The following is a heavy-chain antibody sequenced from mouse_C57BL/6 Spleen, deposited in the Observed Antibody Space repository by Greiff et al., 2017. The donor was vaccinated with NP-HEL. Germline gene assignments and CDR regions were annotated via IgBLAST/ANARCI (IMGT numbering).Heavy chain of an antibody. CDR1: GYTFTSYW. V-gene: IGHV1-64*01. J-gene: IGHJ1*03. Sequence: QVQLQQPGAELVKPGASVKLSCKASGYTFTSYWMHWVKQRPGQGLEWIGMIHPNSGSTNYNEKFKSKATLTVDKSSSTAYMQLSSLTSEDSAVYYCARGYYYGSSIPGVWGTGTTVTASS. D-gene: IGHD1-1*01. CDR3: ARGYYYGSSIPGV. CDR2: IHPNSGST.